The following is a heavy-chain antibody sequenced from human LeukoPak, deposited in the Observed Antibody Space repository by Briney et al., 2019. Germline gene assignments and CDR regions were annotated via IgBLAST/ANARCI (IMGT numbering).Heavy chain of an antibody. CDR2: IYYSGST. CDR1: GGSISSNTYY. D-gene: IGHD5-18*01. J-gene: IGHJ4*02. CDR3: ARDYQGGYGDKTVDY. Sequence: SETLSLTCTVSGGSISSNTYYWGWVRQPPGKGLEWIGSIYYSGSTYYNPSLKSRVTISVDTSKNQFSLKLSSVTAADTAVYYCARDYQGGYGDKTVDYGGQGTLVTVSS. V-gene: IGHV4-39*07.